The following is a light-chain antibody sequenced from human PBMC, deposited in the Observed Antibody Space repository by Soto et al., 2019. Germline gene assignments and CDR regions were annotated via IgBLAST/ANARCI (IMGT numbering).Light chain of an antibody. CDR2: DAS. J-gene: IGKJ3*01. CDR1: QSISSW. CDR3: QQYNSYSPV. V-gene: IGKV1-5*01. Sequence: DIQMTQSPSTLSASVGDRVTITCRASQSISSWLAWYQQKPGKAPKLLIYDASSLESGVPSRFSGSGSGTEFTLTISSLQPDDVATYYCQQYNSYSPVFGTGTKVDIK.